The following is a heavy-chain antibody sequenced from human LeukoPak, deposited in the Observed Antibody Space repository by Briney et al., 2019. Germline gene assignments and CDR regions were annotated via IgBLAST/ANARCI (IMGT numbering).Heavy chain of an antibody. CDR2: INSDGSST. D-gene: IGHD2-15*01. CDR1: GFTFSSYW. Sequence: GGSLRLSCAASGFTFSSYWMHWVRQAPGKGLVWVSRINSDGSSTSYADSVKGRFTISRDNAKNTLYLQMNSLRAEDTAVYYCARDRGYCSGGSCYSEWFDPWGQGTLVTVSS. J-gene: IGHJ5*02. V-gene: IGHV3-74*01. CDR3: ARDRGYCSGGSCYSEWFDP.